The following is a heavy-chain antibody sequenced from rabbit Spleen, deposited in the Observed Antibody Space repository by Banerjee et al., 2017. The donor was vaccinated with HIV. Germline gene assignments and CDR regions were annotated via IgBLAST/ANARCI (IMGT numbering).Heavy chain of an antibody. CDR3: ARDLPGVIGWNFNL. D-gene: IGHD1-1*01. V-gene: IGHV1S45*01. Sequence: QEQLVESGGGLVKPEGSLTLTCKASGLSFSDKAVMCWVRQAPGKGLEWIGCINTITGKTVYATWAKGRFTISRASSTTVFLQMTSLTAADTATYFCARDLPGVIGWNFNLWGPGTLVTVS. CDR2: INTITGKT. CDR1: GLSFSDKAV. J-gene: IGHJ4*01.